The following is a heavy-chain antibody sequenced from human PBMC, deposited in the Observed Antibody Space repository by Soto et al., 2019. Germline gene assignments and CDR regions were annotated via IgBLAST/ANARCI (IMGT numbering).Heavy chain of an antibody. J-gene: IGHJ4*02. CDR2: IYPGDSDT. CDR1: GYSYTSYW. V-gene: IGHV5-51*01. D-gene: IGHD5-12*01. Sequence: RGESLKISCKGSGYSYTSYWFGWVRQMPGKGLEWMGIIYPGDSDTRYSPSFQGQVTISADKSISTAYLQWSSLKASDTAMYYCARLKRDGYNYSPLYYWGQGTLVTVSS. CDR3: ARLKRDGYNYSPLYY.